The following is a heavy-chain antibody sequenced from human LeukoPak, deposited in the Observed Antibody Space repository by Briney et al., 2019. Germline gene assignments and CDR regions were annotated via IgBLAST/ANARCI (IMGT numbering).Heavy chain of an antibody. V-gene: IGHV4-59*08. J-gene: IGHJ2*01. CDR2: IYYSGST. CDR3: ASIHPIYWYFDL. D-gene: IGHD5-18*01. CDR1: GGSMSSYH. Sequence: SETLSLTSTVSGGSMSSYHWSWIRQPPGKGLEWIGHIYYSGSTNYNPSLKSRVTISLDTSKNQFSLKLSSVTAADTAVYYCASIHPIYWYFDLWGRGTLVTVSS.